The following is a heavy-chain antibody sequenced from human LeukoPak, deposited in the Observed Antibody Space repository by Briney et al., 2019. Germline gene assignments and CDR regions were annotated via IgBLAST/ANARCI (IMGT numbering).Heavy chain of an antibody. Sequence: GGSLRLSCAASGFTFSSYSMNWFRQAPGKGLEWVSSISSSSSYIYYADSVKGRFTISRDNAKNSLYLQMNSLRAEDTAVYYCARGLSGSPKTFDYWGQGTLVTVSS. CDR2: ISSSSSYI. CDR1: GFTFSSYS. CDR3: ARGLSGSPKTFDY. V-gene: IGHV3-21*01. J-gene: IGHJ4*02. D-gene: IGHD1-26*01.